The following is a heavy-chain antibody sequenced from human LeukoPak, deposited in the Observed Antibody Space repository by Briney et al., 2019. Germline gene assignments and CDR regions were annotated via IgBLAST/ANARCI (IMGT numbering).Heavy chain of an antibody. D-gene: IGHD3-3*01. CDR2: INPSGGST. Sequence: ASVKVSCKASGYTFTSYYMHWVRQAPGQGLEWMGIINPSGGSTSYAQKFQGRVTMTRDTSTSTVYMELSSLRSEDTAVCYCARDRPPITIFGVARYYGMDVWGQGTTVTVSS. CDR1: GYTFTSYY. J-gene: IGHJ6*02. V-gene: IGHV1-46*01. CDR3: ARDRPPITIFGVARYYGMDV.